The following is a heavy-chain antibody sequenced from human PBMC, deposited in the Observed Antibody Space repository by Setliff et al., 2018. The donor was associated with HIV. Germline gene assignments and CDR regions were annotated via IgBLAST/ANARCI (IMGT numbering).Heavy chain of an antibody. Sequence: SVKVSCKVSGYTLSELSMHWVRQAPGEGLEWMGGFDPEDGETIYAQKFQGRVTMTEATSTVYMELSSLRSEDTAVFYCARVRTDEVRGVYDAFDIWGQGTMVTVSS. CDR1: GYTLSELS. D-gene: IGHD3-10*01. CDR2: FDPEDGET. J-gene: IGHJ3*02. V-gene: IGHV1-24*01. CDR3: ARVRTDEVRGVYDAFDI.